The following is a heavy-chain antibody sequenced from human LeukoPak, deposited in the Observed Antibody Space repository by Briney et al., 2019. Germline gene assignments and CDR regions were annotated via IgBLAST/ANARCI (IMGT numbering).Heavy chain of an antibody. Sequence: ASVKVSCKASGYTFTSYAMHWVRQAPGQRLEWMGWINAGNGNTKYSQKFQGRVTITRDTSASTAYMELSSLRSEDTAVYYCARGPQYYYGSGSYFNFDYWGQGTLVTVPS. CDR3: ARGPQYYYGSGSYFNFDY. J-gene: IGHJ4*02. V-gene: IGHV1-3*01. CDR1: GYTFTSYA. CDR2: INAGNGNT. D-gene: IGHD3-10*01.